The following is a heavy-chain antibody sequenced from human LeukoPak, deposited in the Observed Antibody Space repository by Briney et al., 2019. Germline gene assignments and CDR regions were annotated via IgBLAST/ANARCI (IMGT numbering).Heavy chain of an antibody. V-gene: IGHV3-11*01. CDR3: ARRRYNWNAIDY. J-gene: IGHJ4*02. CDR1: GFTFSDYY. CDR2: ISSSGNII. Sequence: GGSLRLSCAASGFTFSDYYMSWIRQAPGEGLEWVSYISSSGNIIYYADSVKGRFTISRDNAKNSLYLQMNSLRAEDTAVYYCARRRYNWNAIDYWGQGTLVTVSS. D-gene: IGHD1-20*01.